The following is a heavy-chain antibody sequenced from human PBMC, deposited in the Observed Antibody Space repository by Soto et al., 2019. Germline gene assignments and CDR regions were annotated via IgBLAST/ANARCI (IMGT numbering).Heavy chain of an antibody. J-gene: IGHJ4*02. V-gene: IGHV4-59*08. CDR1: NGSLNFYY. CDR3: ARQGSY. Sequence: SETLSLTCDVSNGSLNFYYWSWIRQPPGKVLEWIGNIYYRGTAHYNPSLKSRINISADPSKNQVSLTLTSVTAADTAVYYCARQGSYWGQGALVTVSS. CDR2: IYYRGTA.